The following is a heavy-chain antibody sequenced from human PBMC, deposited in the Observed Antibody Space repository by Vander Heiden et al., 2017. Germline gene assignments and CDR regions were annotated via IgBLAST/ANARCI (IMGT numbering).Heavy chain of an antibody. CDR3: ARDGFYSSPSPSRD. CDR2: ISTYNGNT. CDR1: GYTFTSYG. J-gene: IGHJ4*02. D-gene: IGHD6-19*01. V-gene: IGHV1-18*01. Sequence: QGQLVQSGAAVKKPGASVKVSCKASGYTFTSYGISWVRQAPGQGLEWMGGISTYNGNTNYAQKLQGRVTMTTDTSTSTAYMELRSLRSDDTAVYYCARDGFYSSPSPSRDWGQGTLVTVSS.